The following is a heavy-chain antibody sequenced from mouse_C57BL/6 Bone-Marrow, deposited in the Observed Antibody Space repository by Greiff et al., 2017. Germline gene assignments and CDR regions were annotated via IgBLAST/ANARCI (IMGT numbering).Heavy chain of an antibody. CDR1: SYTFTSYW. CDR2: IHPNSGST. CDR3: ARGPFGGYPYYYAMDY. D-gene: IGHD1-1*02. Sequence: QVQLQQPGAELVKPGASVKLSCKASSYTFTSYWMHWVKQRPGQGLEWIGMIHPNSGSTNYNEKFKSKATLTVDKSSSTAYMQLSSLTSEDSAVYYCARGPFGGYPYYYAMDYWGQGTSVTVSS. V-gene: IGHV1-64*01. J-gene: IGHJ4*01.